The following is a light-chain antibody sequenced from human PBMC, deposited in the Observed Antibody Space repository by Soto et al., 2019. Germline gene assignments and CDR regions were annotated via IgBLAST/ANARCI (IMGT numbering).Light chain of an antibody. CDR3: QQYNSYSFTWT. CDR2: KAS. J-gene: IGKJ1*01. Sequence: DIQMTQSPSTLSASVGDIVTITCRASQSISNRLAWYQQKPGKAPKLLIYKASSLESGVPSRFSGSGSGTEFTLTISSLQPDDFATYYCQQYNSYSFTWTFGQGTKVDIK. CDR1: QSISNR. V-gene: IGKV1-5*03.